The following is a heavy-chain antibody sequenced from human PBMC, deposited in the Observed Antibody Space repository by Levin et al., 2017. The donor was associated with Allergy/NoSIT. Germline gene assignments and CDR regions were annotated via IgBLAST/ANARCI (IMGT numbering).Heavy chain of an antibody. Sequence: PSETLSLTCTVSGGSISSYYWTWIRQPPGKGLEWIGYIDYSGSTNYSPSLKSRVTISLDSSKIQFSLKLNSVTAADTAVYYCARAGDVGLGGSQYLFDYWGQGTLVTVSS. V-gene: IGHV4-59*01. CDR3: ARAGDVGLGGSQYLFDY. J-gene: IGHJ4*02. CDR2: IDYSGST. CDR1: GGSISSYY. D-gene: IGHD3-16*01.